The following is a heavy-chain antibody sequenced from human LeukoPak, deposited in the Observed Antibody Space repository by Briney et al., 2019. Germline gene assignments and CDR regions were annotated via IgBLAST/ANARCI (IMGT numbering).Heavy chain of an antibody. J-gene: IGHJ4*02. CDR2: IKQDGSEK. Sequence: GGSLRLSCAAAGFTFSSYWMSWVRQAPGKGLEWVANIKQDGSEKYYVDSVKGRFTISRDNAKNSLYLQMNSLRAEDTAVYYCARHVWFGELFLPDYYFDSWGQGTLVTVSS. V-gene: IGHV3-7*01. CDR1: GFTFSSYW. CDR3: ARHVWFGELFLPDYYFDS. D-gene: IGHD3-10*01.